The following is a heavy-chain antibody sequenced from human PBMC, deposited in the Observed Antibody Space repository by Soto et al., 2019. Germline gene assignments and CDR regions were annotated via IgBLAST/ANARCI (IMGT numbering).Heavy chain of an antibody. CDR1: GGSISSGDYY. J-gene: IGHJ3*02. CDR2: IYYSGST. V-gene: IGHV4-30-4*01. Sequence: SETLSLTCTVSGGSISSGDYYWSWIRQPPGKGLEWIGYIYYSGSTYYNPSLKSRVTISVDTSKNQFSLKLSSVTAADTAVYYCARGSGQMGAFDIWGQGTMVTVSS. D-gene: IGHD1-26*01. CDR3: ARGSGQMGAFDI.